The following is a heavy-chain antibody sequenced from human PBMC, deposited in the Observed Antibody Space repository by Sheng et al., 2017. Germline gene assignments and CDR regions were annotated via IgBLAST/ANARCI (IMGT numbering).Heavy chain of an antibody. CDR2: IYYSGST. D-gene: IGHD2-8*02. Sequence: QVQLQESGPGLVKPSETLSLTCTVSGGSISSYYWSWIRQPPGKGLEWIGYIYYSGSTNYNPSLKSRVTISVDTSKNQFSLKLSSVTAADTAVYYCARRGGVRVFVXVVTVTYMDVWXKDDVDRLL. J-gene: IGHJ6*03. CDR1: GGSISSYY. V-gene: IGHV4-59*01. CDR3: ARRGGVRVFVXVVTVTYMDV.